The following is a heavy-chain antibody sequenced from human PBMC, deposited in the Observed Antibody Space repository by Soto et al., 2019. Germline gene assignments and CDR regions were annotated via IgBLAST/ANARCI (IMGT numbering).Heavy chain of an antibody. CDR3: AKDSTLRNYGWFDP. CDR1: GFTFSSYG. Sequence: QVQLVESGGGVVQPGRSLRLSCAASGFTFSSYGMHWVRQAPGKGLEWVAVISYDGSNKYYADSVKGRFTISRDNSKNTVYLQMNSLRAEDTAVYYCAKDSTLRNYGWFDPWGQGTLVTVSS. D-gene: IGHD1-7*01. CDR2: ISYDGSNK. V-gene: IGHV3-30*18. J-gene: IGHJ5*02.